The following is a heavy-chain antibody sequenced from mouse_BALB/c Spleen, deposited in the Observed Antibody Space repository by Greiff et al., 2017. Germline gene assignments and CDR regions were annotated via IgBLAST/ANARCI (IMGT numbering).Heavy chain of an antibody. CDR2: IYPYNGGT. J-gene: IGHJ2*01. CDR3: AKAVYYGSSYPYYFDY. Sequence: DVQLQESGPELVKPGASVKISCKASGYTFTDYNMHWVKQSHGKSLEWIGYIYPYNGGTGYNQKFKSKATLTVDNSSSTAYMELRSLTSEDSAVYYCAKAVYYGSSYPYYFDYWGQGTTLTVSS. D-gene: IGHD1-1*01. CDR1: GYTFTDYN. V-gene: IGHV1S29*02.